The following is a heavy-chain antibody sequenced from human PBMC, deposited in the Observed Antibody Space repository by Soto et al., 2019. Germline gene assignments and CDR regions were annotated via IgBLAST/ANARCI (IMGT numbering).Heavy chain of an antibody. D-gene: IGHD6-19*01. CDR1: GFIFSSFA. CDR3: AKDPDISGWYQTDLDY. V-gene: IGHV3-23*01. J-gene: IGHJ4*02. Sequence: LRLSCAASGFIFSSFAMSWVRQAPGKGLEWVSTISNNGGSTYSADSVKGRFTISRDNSKNTLYLQMNSLRAEDTAVYYCAKDPDISGWYQTDLDYWGQGTLVTVSS. CDR2: ISNNGGST.